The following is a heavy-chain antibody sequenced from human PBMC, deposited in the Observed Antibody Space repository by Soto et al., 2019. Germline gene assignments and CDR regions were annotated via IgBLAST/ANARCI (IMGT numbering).Heavy chain of an antibody. CDR3: ARDPDSGDYWGYFFDS. V-gene: IGHV1-2*02. CDR1: GYTFAAYY. J-gene: IGHJ4*02. CDR2: SNPTSGGT. Sequence: QVQLVQSGAEVKKPGASVKVSCKTSGYTFAAYYIHWIRQAPGQGLEWMGWSNPTSGGTVYAQNFQDRGTMTRDTSISTAYMELRRMNSDDTAVYYCARDPDSGDYWGYFFDSWGQGPPVTVSS. D-gene: IGHD4-17*01.